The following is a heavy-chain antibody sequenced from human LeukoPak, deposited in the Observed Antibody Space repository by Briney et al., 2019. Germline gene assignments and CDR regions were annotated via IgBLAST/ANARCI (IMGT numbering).Heavy chain of an antibody. D-gene: IGHD5-12*01. V-gene: IGHV4-31*03. CDR2: IYYSGST. CDR3: ARGRGYSGYDYGVDY. CDR1: GGSISGGGYY. Sequence: SQTLSLTCTVSGGSISGGGYYWSWIRQHPGKGLEWIGYIYYSGSTYYNPSLKSRVTISVDTSKNQFSLKLSSVTAADTAVYYCARGRGYSGYDYGVDYWGQGTLVTVSS. J-gene: IGHJ4*02.